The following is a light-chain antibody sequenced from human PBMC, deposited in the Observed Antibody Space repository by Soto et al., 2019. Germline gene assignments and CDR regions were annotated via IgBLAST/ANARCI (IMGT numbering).Light chain of an antibody. CDR3: QQSYSTPMYT. CDR1: QSISSY. V-gene: IGKV1-39*01. J-gene: IGKJ2*01. CDR2: AAS. Sequence: DIPMTPSPSSLSASVGDRVTITCRASQSISSYLNWYQQKPGKAPKLLIYAASSLQSGVPSRFSGSGSGTDFTLTISSLQPEDFATYYCQQSYSTPMYTFGQGTKLEIK.